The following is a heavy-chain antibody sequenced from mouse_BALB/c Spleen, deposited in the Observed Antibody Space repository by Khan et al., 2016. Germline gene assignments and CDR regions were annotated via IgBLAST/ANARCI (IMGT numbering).Heavy chain of an antibody. V-gene: IGHV1-7*01. CDR1: GYTFTSYW. CDR3: SSTMVTTAWFVY. D-gene: IGHD2-1*01. J-gene: IGHJ3*01. CDR2: INPSTGYT. Sequence: VQLQESGAELANPGASVKMSCKASGYTFTSYWMHWVKQRPGQGLEGSGYINPSTGYTEYNQKFKDKATLTADKSPSKAYMQLSSMTSEDTAFYYCSSTMVTTAWFVYWGQGTLVTVSA.